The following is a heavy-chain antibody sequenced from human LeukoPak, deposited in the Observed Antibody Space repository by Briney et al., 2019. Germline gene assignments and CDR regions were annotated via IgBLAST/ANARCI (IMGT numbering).Heavy chain of an antibody. CDR1: GFTFSSYA. CDR3: AKDLPRGLVVAATRFYYYGMDV. V-gene: IGHV3-23*01. J-gene: IGHJ6*02. D-gene: IGHD2-15*01. CDR2: ISGSGGST. Sequence: GGSLRLSCAASGFTFSSYAMSWVRQAPGKGLEWVSAISGSGGSTYYADSVKGRFTISRDNSKNTLYLQMNSLRAEDTAVYYCAKDLPRGLVVAATRFYYYGMDVWGQGTTVTVSS.